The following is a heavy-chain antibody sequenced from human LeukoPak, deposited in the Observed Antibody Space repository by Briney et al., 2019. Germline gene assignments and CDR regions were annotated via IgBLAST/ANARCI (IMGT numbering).Heavy chain of an antibody. J-gene: IGHJ5*02. V-gene: IGHV1-46*01. Sequence: ASEKVSCKASGYTFTSYDINWVRQATGQGLEWMGLIIPSGSSTSYAQKFQGRLSLTRDMSTSTDYMELSSLRSEDTAVYYCARDNSVGDTAWWFDPWGQGTLVTVSS. CDR2: IIPSGSST. CDR1: GYTFTSYD. CDR3: ARDNSVGDTAWWFDP. D-gene: IGHD1-26*01.